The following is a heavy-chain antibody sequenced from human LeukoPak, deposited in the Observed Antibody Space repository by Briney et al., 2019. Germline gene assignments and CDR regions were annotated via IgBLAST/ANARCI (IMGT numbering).Heavy chain of an antibody. D-gene: IGHD3-16*01. CDR1: GGSLSGYY. Sequence: SETLSLTCAVYGGSLSGYYWSWIRQPPGKGLDWIGEINHSGSTNYNPSLKSRVTISVDTSKNQFSLKLSSVTAADTAVYYCARDEGGAIDYWGQGTLVTVSS. CDR2: INHSGST. J-gene: IGHJ4*02. V-gene: IGHV4-34*01. CDR3: ARDEGGAIDY.